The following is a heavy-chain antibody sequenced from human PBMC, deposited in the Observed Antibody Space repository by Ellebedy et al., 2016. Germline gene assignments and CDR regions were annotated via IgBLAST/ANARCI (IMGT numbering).Heavy chain of an antibody. CDR3: AGSGVTVRLRGYYYGMDV. CDR1: GYTFTSYG. Sequence: ASVKVSCKASGYTFTSYGISWVRQAPGQGLEWMGRIIPILGIANYAQEFQGRVTITADKSTSTAYMELSSLRSEDTAVYYCAGSGVTVRLRGYYYGMDVWGQGTTVTVSS. J-gene: IGHJ6*02. D-gene: IGHD5-12*01. CDR2: IIPILGIA. V-gene: IGHV1-69*04.